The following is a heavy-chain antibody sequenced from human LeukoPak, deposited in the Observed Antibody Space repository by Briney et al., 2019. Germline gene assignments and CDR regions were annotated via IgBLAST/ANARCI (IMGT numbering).Heavy chain of an antibody. CDR1: GYTFTVYY. CDR2: IYPNSGGT. Sequence: GASVKVSCKASGYTFTVYYMHWVRQAPGQGLEWMGWIYPNSGGTNYAQKFQGRVTMTRDKSISTAYMEVSRLRSYDTAVYYCAREDSSGYGNVIWGQGTLVTVSS. V-gene: IGHV1-2*02. J-gene: IGHJ4*02. CDR3: AREDSSGYGNVI. D-gene: IGHD3-22*01.